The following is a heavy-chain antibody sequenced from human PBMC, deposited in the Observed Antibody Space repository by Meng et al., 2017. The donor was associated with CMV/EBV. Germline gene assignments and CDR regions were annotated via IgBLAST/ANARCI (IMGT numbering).Heavy chain of an antibody. V-gene: IGHV4-4*07. CDR2: IYTSGST. CDR1: GGSISSYY. CDR3: AREIVVVPAAIDNWFDP. J-gene: IGHJ5*02. D-gene: IGHD2-2*02. Sequence: QAPLEESGPGLVKPSETLSLTCTVSGGSISSYYWSWIRQPAGKGLEWIGRIYTSGSTNYNPSLKSRVTMSVDTSKNQFSLKLSSVTAADTAVYYCAREIVVVPAAIDNWFDPWGQGTLVTVSS.